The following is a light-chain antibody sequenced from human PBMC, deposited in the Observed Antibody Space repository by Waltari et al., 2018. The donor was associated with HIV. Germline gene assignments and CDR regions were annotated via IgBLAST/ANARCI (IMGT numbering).Light chain of an antibody. CDR2: DNF. J-gene: IGLJ3*02. CDR3: QSYDSGRRV. Sequence: QSVLTQPPSVSGAPGQRVTISCTESRSNIGAGYAVHWYQQLPGTAPKLVIYDNFNRTSGVPDRFSGSKSGTSASLAITGLQAEDEADYYCQSYDSGRRVFGGGTKLAVL. CDR1: RSNIGAGYA. V-gene: IGLV1-40*01.